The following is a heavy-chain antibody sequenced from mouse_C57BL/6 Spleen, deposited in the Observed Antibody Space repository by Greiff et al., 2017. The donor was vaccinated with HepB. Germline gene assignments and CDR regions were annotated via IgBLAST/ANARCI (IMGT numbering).Heavy chain of an antibody. D-gene: IGHD2-3*01. J-gene: IGHJ4*01. CDR3: ARGGDGYHVGYYAMDY. CDR2: ISYDGSN. CDR1: GYSITSGYY. Sequence: EVQLVESGPGLVKPSQSLSLTCSVTGYSITSGYYWNWIRQFPGNKLEWMGYISYDGSNNYNPSLKNRISITRDTSKNQFFLKLNSVTTEDTATYYCARGGDGYHVGYYAMDYWGQGTSVTVSS. V-gene: IGHV3-6*01.